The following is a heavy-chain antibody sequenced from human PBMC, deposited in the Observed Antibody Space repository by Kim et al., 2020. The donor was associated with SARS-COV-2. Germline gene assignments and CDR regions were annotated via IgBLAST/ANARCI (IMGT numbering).Heavy chain of an antibody. Sequence: ASVKVSCKASGYTFTSYAMNWVRQAPGQGLEWMGWINTNTGNPTYAQGFTGRFVFSLDTSVSTAYLQVSSLKAEDTAVYYCARESLGATYYYGSGTELGRPVGGQGTTVTVSS. CDR1: GYTFTSYA. V-gene: IGHV7-4-1*02. CDR3: ARESLGATYYYGSGTELGRPV. D-gene: IGHD3-10*01. J-gene: IGHJ6*02. CDR2: INTNTGNP.